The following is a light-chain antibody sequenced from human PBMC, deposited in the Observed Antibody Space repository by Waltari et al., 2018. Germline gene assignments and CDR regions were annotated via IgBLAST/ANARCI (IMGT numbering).Light chain of an antibody. CDR1: QSVFYSSNNRNY. J-gene: IGKJ1*01. CDR3: QQYFVTPRT. Sequence: DIVMTQSPDSLAVALGERATINCKSSQSVFYSSNNRNYLGWYQHKLGQPPKLLIYWASTRESGVPDRFSGSGSGTDFTLTIRRLQAEDVAVYYCQQYFVTPRTFGQGTKVEIK. V-gene: IGKV4-1*01. CDR2: WAS.